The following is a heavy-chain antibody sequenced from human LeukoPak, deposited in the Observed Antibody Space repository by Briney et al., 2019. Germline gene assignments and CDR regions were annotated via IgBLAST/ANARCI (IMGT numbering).Heavy chain of an antibody. CDR1: GGSFSGYY. J-gene: IGHJ5*02. CDR3: ARGPGVTMVRGVDRNWFDP. V-gene: IGHV4-34*01. CDR2: INHSGST. D-gene: IGHD3-10*01. Sequence: SETLSLTCAVYGGSFSGYYWSWIRQPPGKGLEWIGEINHSGSTNYNPSLKSRVTISVDTSKNQFSLKLSSATAADTAVYYCARGPGVTMVRGVDRNWFDPWGQGTLVTVSS.